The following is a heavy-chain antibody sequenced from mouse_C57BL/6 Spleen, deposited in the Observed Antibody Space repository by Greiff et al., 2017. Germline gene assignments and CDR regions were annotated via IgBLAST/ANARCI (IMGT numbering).Heavy chain of an antibody. CDR3: ARSITTVVATDWYFDV. CDR2: IYPGSGST. CDR1: GYTFTSYW. V-gene: IGHV1-55*01. J-gene: IGHJ1*03. D-gene: IGHD1-1*01. Sequence: VQLQQPGAELVKPGASVKMSCKASGYTFTSYWITWVKQRPGQGLEWIGDIYPGSGSTNYNEKFKSKATLTVDTSSSTAYMQLSSLTSEDSAVXYCARSITTVVATDWYFDVWGTGTTVTVSS.